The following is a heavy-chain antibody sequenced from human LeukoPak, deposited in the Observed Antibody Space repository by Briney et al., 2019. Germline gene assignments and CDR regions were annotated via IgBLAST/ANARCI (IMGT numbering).Heavy chain of an antibody. CDR2: TSSSSSYI. J-gene: IGHJ4*02. CDR3: TKDSSDYYRFDY. Sequence: PGGSLRLSCAASGFTFSSYSMNWVRQAPGKGLEWVSSTSSSSSYIYYADSVKGRFTISRDNAKNSLYLQMNSLRAEDTALYYCTKDSSDYYRFDYWGQGTLVTVSS. V-gene: IGHV3-21*04. CDR1: GFTFSSYS. D-gene: IGHD3-22*01.